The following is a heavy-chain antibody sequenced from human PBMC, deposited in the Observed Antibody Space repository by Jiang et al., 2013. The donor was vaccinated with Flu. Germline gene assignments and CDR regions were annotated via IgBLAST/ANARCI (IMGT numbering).Heavy chain of an antibody. CDR2: IYYSGST. J-gene: IGHJ4*02. Sequence: LLKPSETLSLTCTVSGGSISSYYWSWIRQPPGKGLEWIGYIYYSGSTNYNPSLKSRVTISVDTSKNQFSLKLSSVTAADTAVYYCARDRGYYDSSGYYYEGVFDYWGQGTLVTVSS. CDR1: GGSISSYY. CDR3: ARDRGYYDSSGYYYEGVFDY. D-gene: IGHD3-22*01. V-gene: IGHV4-59*13.